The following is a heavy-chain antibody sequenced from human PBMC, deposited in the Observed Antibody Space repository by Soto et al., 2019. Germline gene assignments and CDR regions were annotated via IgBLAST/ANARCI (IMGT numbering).Heavy chain of an antibody. CDR1: GYTFKNYG. CDR3: AGDCPVPPATPINWLDP. V-gene: IGHV1-18*01. J-gene: IGHJ5*02. D-gene: IGHD2-2*01. Sequence: QVQLVQSGAEVKKSGASVKVSCKASGYTFKNYGISWVRQAPGQGLEWMGWISGYNGKTNYAPKPQGRVTLTTDTTTRPAYMELRSLRSDDTAVYCCAGDCPVPPATPINWLDPWGQGTLVTVSS. CDR2: ISGYNGKT.